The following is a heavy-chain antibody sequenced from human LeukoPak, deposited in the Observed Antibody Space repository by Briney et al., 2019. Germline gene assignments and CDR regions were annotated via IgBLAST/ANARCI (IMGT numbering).Heavy chain of an antibody. CDR2: ISGSGGST. CDR3: ARSPYDSSGYPGYYFDY. Sequence: GGSLRLSCAASGFTFSSYAMSWVRQAPGKGLEWVSAISGSGGSTYYADSVKGRFTISRDNSKNTLYLQMNSLRAEDTAVYYCARSPYDSSGYPGYYFDYWGQGTLVTVSS. CDR1: GFTFSSYA. V-gene: IGHV3-23*01. D-gene: IGHD3-22*01. J-gene: IGHJ4*02.